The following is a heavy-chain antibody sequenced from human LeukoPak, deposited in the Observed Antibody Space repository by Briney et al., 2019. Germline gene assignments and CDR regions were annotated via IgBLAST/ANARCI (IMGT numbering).Heavy chain of an antibody. CDR3: ARGMFDSSGSYYYFYYPMDV. D-gene: IGHD3-22*01. CDR2: INPNSGGT. Sequence: ASVKVSCKASGYTFTGYYMHWVRQAPGQGLEWMGWINPNSGGTNYAQKFQGRVTMTRNTSINTAYMELSSLRSEDTAVYYCARGMFDSSGSYYYFYYPMDVWGHGTTVTVSS. CDR1: GYTFTGYY. J-gene: IGHJ6*02. V-gene: IGHV1-2*02.